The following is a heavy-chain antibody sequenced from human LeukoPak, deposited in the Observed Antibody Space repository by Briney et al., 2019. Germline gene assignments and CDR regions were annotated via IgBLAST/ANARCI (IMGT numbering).Heavy chain of an antibody. CDR3: ARSGGFRYSSSWYYFDY. Sequence: NASETLSLTCTVSGGSISSSSYYWGWIRQPPGKGLEWIGSIYYSGSTYYNSSLKSRVTISVDTSKNQFSLKLSSVTAADTAVYYCARSGGFRYSSSWYYFDYWGQGTLVTVSS. CDR1: GGSISSSSYY. J-gene: IGHJ4*02. V-gene: IGHV4-39*01. D-gene: IGHD6-13*01. CDR2: IYYSGST.